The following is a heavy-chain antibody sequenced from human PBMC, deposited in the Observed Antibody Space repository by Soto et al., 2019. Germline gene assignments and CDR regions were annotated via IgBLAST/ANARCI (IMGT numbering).Heavy chain of an antibody. J-gene: IGHJ6*02. D-gene: IGHD4-17*01. CDR3: ARDRGPGPTVVTLDSYGMDV. CDR2: INPNSGGT. Sequence: ASVKVSCKASGYTFTGYYMHWVRQAPGQGLEWMGWINPNSGGTNYAQKFQGWVTMTRDTSISTAYMELSRLRSDETAVYYCARDRGPGPTVVTLDSYGMDVWGQGTTVTVSS. V-gene: IGHV1-2*04. CDR1: GYTFTGYY.